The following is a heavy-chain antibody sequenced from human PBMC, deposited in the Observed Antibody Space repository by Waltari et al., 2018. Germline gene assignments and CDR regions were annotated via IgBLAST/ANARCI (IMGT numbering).Heavy chain of an antibody. Sequence: QVQLVQSGAEVKKPGSSVKVSCKASGGTFSSYAISWVRQAPGQGLEWMGGFSPILGTTNDAQKFQGRVTITADESTSTAYMELSSLRSEDTAVYYCARGAARGARWFDPWGQGTLVTVSS. D-gene: IGHD6-6*01. CDR1: GGTFSSYA. J-gene: IGHJ5*02. V-gene: IGHV1-69*12. CDR3: ARGAARGARWFDP. CDR2: FSPILGTT.